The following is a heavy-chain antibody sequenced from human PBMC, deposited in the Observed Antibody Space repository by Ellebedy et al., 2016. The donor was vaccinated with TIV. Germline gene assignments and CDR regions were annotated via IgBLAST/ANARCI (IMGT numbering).Heavy chain of an antibody. CDR1: GFTFSSYS. J-gene: IGHJ4*02. Sequence: GESLKISCAASGFTFSSYSMNWVRQAPGKGLEWVSYISSSSSTIHYADSVKGRFTISRDNAKNSLYLQMNSLRDEDTAVYYCARDRGAAADPFFDYWGQGTLVTVSS. V-gene: IGHV3-48*02. CDR3: ARDRGAAADPFFDY. CDR2: ISSSSSTI. D-gene: IGHD6-13*01.